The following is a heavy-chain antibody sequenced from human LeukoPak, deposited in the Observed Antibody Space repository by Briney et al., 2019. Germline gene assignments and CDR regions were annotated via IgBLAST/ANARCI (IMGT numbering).Heavy chain of an antibody. D-gene: IGHD2-8*01. Sequence: PGGSLRLSCAASGFTFSSYEMNWVRQAPGKGPEWVSSINSRGSDKYYADSVEGRYTISRDNAKNSLFLQMNSLRAEDTAVYYCAKEGSIVPHQDLDYWGQGTLVTVSS. CDR3: AKEGSIVPHQDLDY. CDR1: GFTFSSYE. CDR2: INSRGSDK. J-gene: IGHJ4*02. V-gene: IGHV3-21*01.